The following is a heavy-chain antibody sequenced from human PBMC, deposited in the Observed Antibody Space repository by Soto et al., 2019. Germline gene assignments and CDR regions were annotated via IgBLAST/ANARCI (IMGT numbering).Heavy chain of an antibody. Sequence: GESLKISCAASGFTFSSYAMSWVRQAPGKGLEWVSTISGSGDSTYYADSVKGRFTLSRDNSKNTLYLQMSSLRAEDTAIYFCAKHHYYGSGSYPSDAFDIWGQGTMVTVSS. CDR1: GFTFSSYA. D-gene: IGHD3-10*01. V-gene: IGHV3-23*01. CDR2: ISGSGDST. CDR3: AKHHYYGSGSYPSDAFDI. J-gene: IGHJ3*02.